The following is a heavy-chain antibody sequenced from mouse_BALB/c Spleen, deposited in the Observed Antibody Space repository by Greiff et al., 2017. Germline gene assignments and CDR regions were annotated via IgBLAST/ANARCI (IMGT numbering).Heavy chain of an antibody. CDR3: ARVYGYDVHWYFDV. CDR1: GYSITSGYY. D-gene: IGHD2-2*01. J-gene: IGHJ1*01. V-gene: IGHV3-6*02. Sequence: EVKLQESGPGLVKPSQSLSLTCSVTGYSITSGYYWNWIRQFPGNKLEWMGYISYDGSNNYNPSLKNRISITRDTSKNQFFLKLNSVTTEDTATYYCARVYGYDVHWYFDVWGAGTTVTVSS. CDR2: ISYDGSN.